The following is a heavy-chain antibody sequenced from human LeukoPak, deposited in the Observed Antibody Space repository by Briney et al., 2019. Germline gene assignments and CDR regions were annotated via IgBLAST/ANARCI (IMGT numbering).Heavy chain of an antibody. CDR1: GGSISSSSYY. D-gene: IGHD6-13*01. V-gene: IGHV4-39*07. Sequence: SETLSLTCTVSGGSISSSSYYWGWIRQPPGKGLEWIGSIYYSGSTYYNPSLKSRVTISVDTSKNQFSLKLSSVTAADTAVYYCAREGAAAGPGTFDYWGQGTLVTVSS. CDR3: AREGAAAGPGTFDY. CDR2: IYYSGST. J-gene: IGHJ4*02.